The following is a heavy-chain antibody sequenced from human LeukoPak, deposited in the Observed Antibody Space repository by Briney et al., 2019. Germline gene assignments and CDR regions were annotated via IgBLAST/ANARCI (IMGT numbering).Heavy chain of an antibody. CDR3: ARDYSGSYYAYFDY. V-gene: IGHV3-48*01. J-gene: IGHJ4*02. D-gene: IGHD1-26*01. CDR1: GFTFSSYS. CDR2: ISSSSSTI. Sequence: GGSLRLSCAASGFTFSSYSMNWVRQAPGKGLEWVSYISSSSSTIYYADSVKGRFTISRDNAKNSLYLQMNSLRAEDTAVYYCARDYSGSYYAYFDYWGQGTLVTVSS.